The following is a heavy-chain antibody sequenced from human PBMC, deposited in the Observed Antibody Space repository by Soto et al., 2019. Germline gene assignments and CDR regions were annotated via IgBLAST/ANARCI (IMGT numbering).Heavy chain of an antibody. V-gene: IGHV3-23*01. D-gene: IGHD6-19*01. Sequence: GGSLRLSCAASGFTFSSYAMSWVRQAPGKGLEWVSAISGSGGSTYYADSVKGRFTISRDNSKNTLYLQMNSLRAEDTAVYYCAKDGVAGTRDYYYYYGMDVWGQGTTVTVSS. CDR2: ISGSGGST. CDR1: GFTFSSYA. J-gene: IGHJ6*02. CDR3: AKDGVAGTRDYYYYYGMDV.